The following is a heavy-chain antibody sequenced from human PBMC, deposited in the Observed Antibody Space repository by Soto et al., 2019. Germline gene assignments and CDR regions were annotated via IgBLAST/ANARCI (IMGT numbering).Heavy chain of an antibody. D-gene: IGHD5-18*01. V-gene: IGHV3-74*01. J-gene: IGHJ4*02. CDR1: GFSISNYW. CDR2: IKTDGSST. Sequence: EVQLVESGGGLVQPGGSLRLSCAASGFSISNYWIHWVRQAPGKGLVWVSRIKTDGSSTDYAASVKGRFTISRDNAKNTLYLQMNSLTAEETAVYYCAKREGNSYGLFHWGQGTLVTVSS. CDR3: AKREGNSYGLFH.